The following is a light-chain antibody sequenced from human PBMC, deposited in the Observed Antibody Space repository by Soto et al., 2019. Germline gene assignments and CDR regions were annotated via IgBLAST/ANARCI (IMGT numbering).Light chain of an antibody. CDR2: SFS. CDR3: AAWDDSLNGYV. V-gene: IGLV1-44*01. CDR1: ISNIGSNT. J-gene: IGLJ1*01. Sequence: TPGQRVTISCSVSISNIGSNTVNWYQQLPGTAPKLLIYSFSQRPSGVPDRFSGSKSGTSASLAISGLQSEDEADYYCAAWDDSLNGYVFGTGTKVTVL.